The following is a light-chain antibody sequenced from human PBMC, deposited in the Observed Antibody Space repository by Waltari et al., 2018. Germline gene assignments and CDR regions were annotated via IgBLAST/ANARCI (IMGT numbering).Light chain of an antibody. Sequence: ELVLTQSPATLSLSPGERATLSCRASQTVITYLAWYQQEPGLAPRLLISDASNGAPWIPARFRGSGCGTDFNLTISSLEPEGFSDYYCQQRYYWAPCTLGQGTKVELK. CDR3: QQRYYWAPCT. CDR1: QTVITY. CDR2: DAS. J-gene: IGKJ1*01. V-gene: IGKV3-11*01.